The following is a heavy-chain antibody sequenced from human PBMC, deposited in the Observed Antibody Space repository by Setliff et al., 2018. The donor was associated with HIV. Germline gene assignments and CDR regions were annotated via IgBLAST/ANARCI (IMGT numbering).Heavy chain of an antibody. CDR2: ISSDGSNE. V-gene: IGHV3-30*04. D-gene: IGHD3-3*01. J-gene: IGHJ6*03. CDR1: GFIFGNFA. CDR3: ARDQIRSRYYYYYTDV. Sequence: GGSLRLSCAASGFIFGNFAMHWVRQAPGKGLEWVAVISSDGSNEYYADSVRGRFTISRDNAKNSLYLHMNTLRADDTAVYFCARDQIRSRYYYYYTDVWGKGTPVTVSS.